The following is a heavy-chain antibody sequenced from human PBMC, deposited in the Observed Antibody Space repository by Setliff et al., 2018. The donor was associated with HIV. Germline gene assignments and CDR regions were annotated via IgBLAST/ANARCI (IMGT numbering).Heavy chain of an antibody. J-gene: IGHJ4*02. V-gene: IGHV1-2*02. CDR1: GYTFTGHY. CDR2: IDPHTGGP. CDR3: ARDANYGSSGYDREYFDY. Sequence: ASVKVSCKASGYTFTGHYMHWVRQAPGQGLQWMGWIDPHTGGPQYSQKFLGRVTMTRDTSISTVYMELTSLRSDDTAIYYCARDANYGSSGYDREYFDYWGQGTLVTVTS. D-gene: IGHD5-12*01.